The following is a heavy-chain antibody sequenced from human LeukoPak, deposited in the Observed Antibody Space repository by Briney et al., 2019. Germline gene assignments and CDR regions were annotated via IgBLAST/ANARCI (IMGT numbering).Heavy chain of an antibody. CDR2: ISSSSSYI. J-gene: IGHJ6*04. CDR1: GFTFSSYS. CDR3: ARDFGDYTYYYYYGMDV. V-gene: IGHV3-21*01. Sequence: GGSLTLSCAASGFTFSSYSMNWVRQAPGKGLEWVSSISSSSSYIYYADSVKGRFTISRDNAKNSLYLQMNSLRAEDTAVYYCARDFGDYTYYYYYGMDVWGKGTTVTVSS. D-gene: IGHD4-17*01.